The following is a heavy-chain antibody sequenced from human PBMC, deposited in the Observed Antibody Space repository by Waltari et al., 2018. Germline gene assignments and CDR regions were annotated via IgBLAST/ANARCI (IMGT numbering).Heavy chain of an antibody. D-gene: IGHD6-13*01. CDR2: FIPILGIA. J-gene: IGHJ6*02. CDR3: ARGAAAAGPYYYGMDV. Sequence: QVQLVQSGAEVKKPGSSVKVSCKASGGTFSSYTISWVRQAPGQGREWMGRFIPILGIANYAQKFQGIVTITADKSTSTAYRERSSLRSEDTSVYYCARGAAAAGPYYYGMDVWGQGTTVTVSS. CDR1: GGTFSSYT. V-gene: IGHV1-69*02.